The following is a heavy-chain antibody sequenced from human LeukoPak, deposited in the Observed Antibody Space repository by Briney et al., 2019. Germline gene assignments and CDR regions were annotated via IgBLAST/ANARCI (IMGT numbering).Heavy chain of an antibody. V-gene: IGHV4-59*01. J-gene: IGHJ4*02. D-gene: IGHD2-15*01. CDR1: GGSISSYY. CDR2: IYYSGST. Sequence: SETLSLTCTVSGGSISSYYWSWIRQPPGKGLEWIGCIYYSGSTNYNPSLKSRVTISVDTSKNQFSLKLSSVTAADTAVYYCAIRYCSGGSCYFDYWGQGTLVTVSS. CDR3: AIRYCSGGSCYFDY.